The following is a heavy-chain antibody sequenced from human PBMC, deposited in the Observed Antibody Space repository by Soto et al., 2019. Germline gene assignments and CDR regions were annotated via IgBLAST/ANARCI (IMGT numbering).Heavy chain of an antibody. CDR1: GFTFSSYD. J-gene: IGHJ3*02. V-gene: IGHV3-48*03. CDR3: ASSVMATTHAFDI. Sequence: EVQLVESGGGLVQPGGSLRLSCAASGFTFSSYDMNWVRQAPGKGLEWVSYISSSGSTIYYADSVKGRFTISRDNAKNPLYLQMNSLGAEDTAVYYCASSVMATTHAFDIWGQGTMVTVSS. CDR2: ISSSGSTI. D-gene: IGHD2-21*01.